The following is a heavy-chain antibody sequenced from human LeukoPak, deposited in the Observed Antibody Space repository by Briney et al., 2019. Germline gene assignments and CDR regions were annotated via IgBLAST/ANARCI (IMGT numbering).Heavy chain of an antibody. CDR2: IIPIFGTA. CDR1: GGTFSSYA. Sequence: GASVKVSCKASGGTFSSYAISWVRQAPGQGLEWMGGIIPIFGTANYAQKFQGRVTITADESTSTAYMELSSLRSEDTAVYYCASERRRDYDSSRFAFDIWGQGTMVTVSS. D-gene: IGHD3-22*01. V-gene: IGHV1-69*01. J-gene: IGHJ3*02. CDR3: ASERRRDYDSSRFAFDI.